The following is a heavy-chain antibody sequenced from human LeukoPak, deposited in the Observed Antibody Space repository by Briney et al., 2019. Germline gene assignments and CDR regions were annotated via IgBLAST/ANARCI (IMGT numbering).Heavy chain of an antibody. V-gene: IGHV3-30*02. CDR1: GFTFSSYG. Sequence: PGGSLRLSCAASGFTFSSYGMHWVRQAPGKGLEWVAFIRYDGSNKYYADSVKGRFTISRDNAKNSLYLQMNSLRAEDTAVYYCARGGDYDILTHYWGQGTLVTVSS. J-gene: IGHJ4*02. CDR3: ARGGDYDILTHY. D-gene: IGHD3-9*01. CDR2: IRYDGSNK.